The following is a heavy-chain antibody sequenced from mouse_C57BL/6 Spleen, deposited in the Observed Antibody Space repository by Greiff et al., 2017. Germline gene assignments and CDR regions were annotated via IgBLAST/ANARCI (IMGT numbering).Heavy chain of an antibody. CDR2: IDPSDSET. CDR1: GYTFTSYW. J-gene: IGHJ2*01. D-gene: IGHD1-1*01. CDR3: ARDYYYGSSPFDY. V-gene: IGHV1-52*01. Sequence: VQLQQPGAELVRPGSSVKLSCKASGYTFTSYWMHCVKQRPIQGLEWIGNIDPSDSETHYNQKFKDKATLTVDKSSSTAYMQLSSLTSEDSAVYYCARDYYYGSSPFDYWGQGTTLTVSS.